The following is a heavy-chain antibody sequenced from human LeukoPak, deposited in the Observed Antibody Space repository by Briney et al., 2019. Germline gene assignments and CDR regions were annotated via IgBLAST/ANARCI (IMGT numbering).Heavy chain of an antibody. Sequence: SETLSLTCAVYGGSFSGYYWSWIRQPPGKGLEWIGEINHSGSTNYNPSHKSRVTISVDTSKNQFSLKLSSVTAADTAVYYCARGRVVRGVMAYWGQGTLVTVSS. V-gene: IGHV4-34*01. J-gene: IGHJ4*02. CDR1: GGSFSGYY. CDR2: INHSGST. CDR3: ARGRVVRGVMAY. D-gene: IGHD3-10*01.